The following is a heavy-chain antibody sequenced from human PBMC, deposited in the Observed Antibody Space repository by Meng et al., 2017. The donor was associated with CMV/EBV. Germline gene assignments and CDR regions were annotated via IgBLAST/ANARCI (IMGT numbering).Heavy chain of an antibody. CDR2: IYPGDSDT. CDR3: ARDRGLYSVAATNLIHYFDY. CDR1: GYSFTSYW. Sequence: KVSCKGSGYSFTSYWIGWVRQMPGKGLEWMGIIYPGDSDTRYSPSFQGQVTISADKSISTAYLQWSSLKASDTAMYYCARDRGLYSVAATNLIHYFDYWGQGTLVTVSS. V-gene: IGHV5-51*01. J-gene: IGHJ4*02. D-gene: IGHD2-15*01.